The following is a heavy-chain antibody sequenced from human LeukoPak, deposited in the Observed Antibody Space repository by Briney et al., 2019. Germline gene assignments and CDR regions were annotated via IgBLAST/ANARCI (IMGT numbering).Heavy chain of an antibody. J-gene: IGHJ3*02. CDR3: ARGPYSYDSSGAFDI. D-gene: IGHD3-22*01. V-gene: IGHV4-61*02. CDR1: GDSISSGDYY. CDR2: ISSSGST. Sequence: SEALSLTCTVSGDSISSGDYYWSWIRQPAGKGLEWIGRISSSGSTNYNPSLKSRVTISVDTSKNQFSLKLSSVTAADTAVYFCARGPYSYDSSGAFDIWGQGAMVTVSS.